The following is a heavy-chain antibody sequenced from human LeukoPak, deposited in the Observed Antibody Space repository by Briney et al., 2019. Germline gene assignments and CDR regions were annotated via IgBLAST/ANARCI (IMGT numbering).Heavy chain of an antibody. CDR1: GFTFSIYN. CDR3: ARVLYYDSSGYSH. D-gene: IGHD3-22*01. J-gene: IGHJ4*02. Sequence: GGSLRLSCAAYGFTFSIYNMNWVRQALGKGLEWVSSISSSSSYIYYADSVKGRFTISRDNAKNSLYLQMNSLRAEDTAVYYCARVLYYDSSGYSHWGQGTLVTVSS. V-gene: IGHV3-21*01. CDR2: ISSSSSYI.